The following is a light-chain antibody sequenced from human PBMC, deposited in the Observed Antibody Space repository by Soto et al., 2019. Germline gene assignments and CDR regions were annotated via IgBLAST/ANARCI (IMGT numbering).Light chain of an antibody. J-gene: IGKJ3*01. V-gene: IGKV1-27*01. Sequence: DIQMSQSPSSLSASVGDRVTITCRASQGISNYLAWYQQKPGKVPKLLIYAASTLQSGVPSRFSGSGSGTDFTLTISGLPAEDVATYYCQKDNSAPRTFGPGTKVDIK. CDR2: AAS. CDR1: QGISNY. CDR3: QKDNSAPRT.